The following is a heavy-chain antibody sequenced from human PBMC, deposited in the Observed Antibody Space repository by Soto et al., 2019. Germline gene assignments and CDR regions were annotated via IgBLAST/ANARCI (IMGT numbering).Heavy chain of an antibody. CDR2: INSDGSTT. CDR3: ARGRGGSSSGGYYFDY. CDR1: GFTFSDYW. D-gene: IGHD6-13*01. J-gene: IGHJ4*02. Sequence: GGSLRLSCAASGFTFSDYWMHWVRQVPGKGLVWVSRINSDGSTTAYADSVKGRFTISRDNAKNTLYLQMNSLRAEDTAVYYCARGRGGSSSGGYYFDYWGQGTLVTVSS. V-gene: IGHV3-74*01.